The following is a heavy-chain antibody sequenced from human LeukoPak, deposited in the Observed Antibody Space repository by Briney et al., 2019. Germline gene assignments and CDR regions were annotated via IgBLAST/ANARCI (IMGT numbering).Heavy chain of an antibody. V-gene: IGHV3-48*03. J-gene: IGHJ6*04. CDR3: AELGITMIGGV. CDR1: GFTFSSYE. Sequence: GGSLRLSCAASGFTFSSYEMNWVRQAPGKGPEWVSYISSSGSTIYYADSVKGRFTISRDNAKNSLYLQMNSLRAEDTAVYYCAELGITMIGGVWGKGTTVTIPS. CDR2: ISSSGSTI. D-gene: IGHD3-10*02.